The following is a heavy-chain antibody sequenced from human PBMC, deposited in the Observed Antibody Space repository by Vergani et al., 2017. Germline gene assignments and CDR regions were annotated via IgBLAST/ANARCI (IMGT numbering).Heavy chain of an antibody. CDR2: MNPNSGNT. J-gene: IGHJ6*03. CDR1: GYTFTSYD. V-gene: IGHV1-8*01. Sequence: QVQLVQSGAEVKKPGASVKVSCKASGYTFTSYDINWVRQATGQGLEWMGWMNPNSGNTGYAQKFQGRVTMTRNTSISTAYMELSSLRSEDTAVYYCARDRIVVVPAASYYYYYMDVWGKGTTVTVSS. D-gene: IGHD2-2*01. CDR3: ARDRIVVVPAASYYYYYMDV.